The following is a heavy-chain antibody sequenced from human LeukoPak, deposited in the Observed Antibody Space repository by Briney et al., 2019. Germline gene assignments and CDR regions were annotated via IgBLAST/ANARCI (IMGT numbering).Heavy chain of an antibody. CDR1: GGSISSSSYY. J-gene: IGHJ4*02. Sequence: SETLSRTCTVSGGSISSSSYYWGWIRQPPGKGLEWIGYIYHSGSTNYNPSLKSRVTISVDTSKNQFSLKLSSVTAADTAVYYCAREGTVTTPDYWGQGTLVTVSS. CDR3: AREGTVTTPDY. V-gene: IGHV4-61*01. CDR2: IYHSGST. D-gene: IGHD4-17*01.